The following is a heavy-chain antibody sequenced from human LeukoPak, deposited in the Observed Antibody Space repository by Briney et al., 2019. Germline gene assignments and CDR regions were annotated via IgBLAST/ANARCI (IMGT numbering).Heavy chain of an antibody. CDR2: ISSSSSYI. CDR1: GFTFSSYS. Sequence: GGSLRLSCAASGFTFSSYSMNWVRQAPGKGLEWVSSISSSSSYIYYADSVKGRFTISRDNAKNSLYLQMNSLRAEDTAVYFCAMSPNFGFDYWGQGILVTVSS. CDR3: AMSPNFGFDY. D-gene: IGHD3-10*01. J-gene: IGHJ4*02. V-gene: IGHV3-21*01.